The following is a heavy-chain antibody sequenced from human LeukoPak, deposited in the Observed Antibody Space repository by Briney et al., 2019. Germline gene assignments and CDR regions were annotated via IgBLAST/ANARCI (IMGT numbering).Heavy chain of an antibody. J-gene: IGHJ4*02. CDR1: GFTLSSYN. Sequence: PGGSLRLSCAVSGFTLSSYNMNWVRQAPGKGLEWVSAISGSGGSTYYADSVKGRFTISRDNSKNTLYLQMNSLRAEDTAVYYCAKGSVAVAGSDFDYWGQGTLVTVSS. V-gene: IGHV3-23*01. CDR2: ISGSGGST. D-gene: IGHD6-19*01. CDR3: AKGSVAVAGSDFDY.